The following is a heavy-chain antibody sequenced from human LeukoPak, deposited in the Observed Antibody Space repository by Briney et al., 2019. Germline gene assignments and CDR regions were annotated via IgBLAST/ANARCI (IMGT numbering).Heavy chain of an antibody. V-gene: IGHV4-59*01. CDR2: ISYSGST. CDR1: GGSISSYY. D-gene: IGHD3-22*01. Sequence: SETLSLTCTVSGGSISSYYWSWIRQPPGKGLEWIGYISYSGSTNYNPSLKSRVTLSLDTSKNHFSLKLSSVTAADTAVYYCARLYDSSFDIWGQGTMVAVSS. J-gene: IGHJ3*02. CDR3: ARLYDSSFDI.